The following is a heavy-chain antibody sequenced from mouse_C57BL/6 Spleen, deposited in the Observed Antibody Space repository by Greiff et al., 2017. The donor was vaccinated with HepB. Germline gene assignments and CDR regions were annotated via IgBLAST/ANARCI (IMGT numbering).Heavy chain of an antibody. J-gene: IGHJ4*01. CDR3: ARPLYYVYDGFAMDY. CDR2: ISGGGGNT. Sequence: EVQLVESGGGLVKPGGSLKLSCAASGFTFSSYTMSWVRQTPEKRLEWVATISGGGGNTYYPDSVKGRFTISRDNAKNTLYLQLSSLRSEDTALYYCARPLYYVYDGFAMDYWGQGTSVTVSS. D-gene: IGHD2-2*01. V-gene: IGHV5-9*01. CDR1: GFTFSSYT.